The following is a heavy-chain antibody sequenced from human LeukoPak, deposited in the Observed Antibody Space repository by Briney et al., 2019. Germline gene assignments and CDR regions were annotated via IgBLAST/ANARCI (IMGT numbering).Heavy chain of an antibody. CDR1: GDSITNHY. Sequence: SETLSLTCIVSGDSITNHYWSLIRRPPGKGLEWIGYIYYNGIINYNPSLKSRVTISVDTSKNQFSLKLSSVTAADTAVYYCARGLRYFDWFDSWGQGTLVTVSS. V-gene: IGHV4-59*11. J-gene: IGHJ5*01. CDR2: IYYNGII. CDR3: ARGLRYFDWFDS. D-gene: IGHD3-9*01.